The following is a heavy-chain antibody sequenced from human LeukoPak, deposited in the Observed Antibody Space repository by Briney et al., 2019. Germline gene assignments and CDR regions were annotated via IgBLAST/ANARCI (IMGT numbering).Heavy chain of an antibody. CDR3: ARYTEYYFDY. Sequence: HAGGSLRLSCAASGFAFSTYWMTWVRQALGKGLEWVANMKRDGSEIYYAGSVKGRFTISRDNAKNSLYLQMNSLRAEDTAVYYCARYTEYYFDYWGQGTLVTVSS. CDR1: GFAFSTYW. J-gene: IGHJ4*02. D-gene: IGHD2-2*02. V-gene: IGHV3-7*01. CDR2: MKRDGSEI.